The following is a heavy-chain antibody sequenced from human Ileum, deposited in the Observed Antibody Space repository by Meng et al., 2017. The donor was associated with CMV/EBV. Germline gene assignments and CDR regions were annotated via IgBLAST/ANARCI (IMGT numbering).Heavy chain of an antibody. Sequence: GTFSSYAISWVRQDPGQGLEWVGGIIPIFGTANYAQKFQGRVTITTDESTSTAYMELSSLRSEDTAVYYCARASKRYQLLSAYYFDYWGQGTLVTVSS. D-gene: IGHD2-2*01. CDR2: IIPIFGTA. CDR3: ARASKRYQLLSAYYFDY. V-gene: IGHV1-69*05. CDR1: GTFSSYA. J-gene: IGHJ4*02.